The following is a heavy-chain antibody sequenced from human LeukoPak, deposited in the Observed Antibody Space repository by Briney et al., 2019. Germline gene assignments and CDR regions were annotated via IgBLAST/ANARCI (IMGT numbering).Heavy chain of an antibody. CDR2: IRYDGSNK. CDR1: GFTFSSYG. Sequence: GGSLRLSCAASGFTFSSYGMHWVRQAPGKGLEWVAFIRYDGSNKYYADSVKGRFTISRDNSKNTLYLQMNSLRAEDTAVYYCAKGVRSVWGSYRTQYYFDYWGQGTLVTVSS. J-gene: IGHJ4*02. CDR3: AKGVRSVWGSYRTQYYFDY. V-gene: IGHV3-30*02. D-gene: IGHD3-16*02.